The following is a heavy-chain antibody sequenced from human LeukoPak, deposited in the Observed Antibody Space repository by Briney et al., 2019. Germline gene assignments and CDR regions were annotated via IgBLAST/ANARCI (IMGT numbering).Heavy chain of an antibody. D-gene: IGHD5-24*01. V-gene: IGHV1-69*01. Sequence: GASVKVSCKASGGTFSSYAISWVRQAPGQGLEWMGGIIPIFGTANYAQKFQGRVTITADESTSTAYMELSSLRSEDTAVYYCASKAKARGERATIIYYYGMDVWGQGTTVTVSS. CDR3: ASKAKARGERATIIYYYGMDV. CDR2: IIPIFGTA. J-gene: IGHJ6*02. CDR1: GGTFSSYA.